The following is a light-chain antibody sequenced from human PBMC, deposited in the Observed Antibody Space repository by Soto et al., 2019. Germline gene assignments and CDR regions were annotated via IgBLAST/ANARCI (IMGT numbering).Light chain of an antibody. Sequence: IQLTQSPSSLYASVGETVTITCRASQDIDNSLNWYQHKPGKAPKLLVYAVSFLETGVPSRFSGRGSVTVFSLTINSLQSDDFATYYCQQHDGRPTMTFGQGTRLDSK. CDR3: QQHDGRPTMT. CDR2: AVS. J-gene: IGKJ5*01. CDR1: QDIDNS. V-gene: IGKV1-33*01.